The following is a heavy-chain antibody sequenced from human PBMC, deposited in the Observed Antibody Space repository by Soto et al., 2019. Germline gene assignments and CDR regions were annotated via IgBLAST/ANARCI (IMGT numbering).Heavy chain of an antibody. D-gene: IGHD6-19*01. J-gene: IGHJ4*02. CDR2: INPSGGSA. CDR3: ARRGYDSGWSLDY. Sequence: VKLVQSGAEVREPGASVKVHCKPSGYSFTSYYINWVRQAPGQGLEWMGIINPSGGSANYAQEFQGRVTMTVDTSTSTVYMELSSLTSDDMAVYYCARRGYDSGWSLDYWGQGTLVTVSS. CDR1: GYSFTSYY. V-gene: IGHV1-46*01.